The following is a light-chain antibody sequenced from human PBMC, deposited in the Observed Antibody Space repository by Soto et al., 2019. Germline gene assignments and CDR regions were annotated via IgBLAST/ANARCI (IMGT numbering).Light chain of an antibody. J-gene: IGKJ2*01. Sequence: EIVLTQSPGTLSLSPGERATLSCRASQSVSSTYLAWYQQKPGQAPRLXIYGASSRATGIPDRFSGSGSGTDFTLTVSRLEPEDFEVYYCQHYGSSMFTFGQGTKVDI. CDR1: QSVSSTY. CDR2: GAS. CDR3: QHYGSSMFT. V-gene: IGKV3-20*01.